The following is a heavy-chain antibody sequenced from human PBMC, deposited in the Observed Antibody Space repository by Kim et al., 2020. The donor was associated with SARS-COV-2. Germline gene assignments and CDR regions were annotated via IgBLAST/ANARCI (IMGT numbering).Heavy chain of an antibody. V-gene: IGHV4-59*01. CDR1: GGSINDYY. D-gene: IGHD6-13*01. J-gene: IGHJ5*02. CDR3: ARALPPNSGWYYAP. CDR2: INYSGNT. Sequence: SETLSLTGTVSGGSINDYYWSWIRQPPGKGLEWIGYINYSGNTNYNPSLKSRVTMSVDTSKNQFSLKLSSVTAADTAMYYCARALPPNSGWYYAPWGQGTLVIVSS.